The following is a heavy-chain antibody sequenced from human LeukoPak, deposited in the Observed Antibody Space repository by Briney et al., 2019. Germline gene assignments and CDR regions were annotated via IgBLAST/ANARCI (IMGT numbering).Heavy chain of an antibody. D-gene: IGHD3-9*01. CDR1: GFTFSSYA. V-gene: IGHV3-23*01. CDR3: TKLGHDILTGYVVSYYFDY. CDR2: ISGSGGST. J-gene: IGHJ4*02. Sequence: GGSLRLSCAASGFTFSSYAMSWVRQAPGKGLEWVSAISGSGGSTYYADSVKGRFTISRDNSKNTLYLQMNSLRAEDTAVYYCTKLGHDILTGYVVSYYFDYWGQGTLVTVSS.